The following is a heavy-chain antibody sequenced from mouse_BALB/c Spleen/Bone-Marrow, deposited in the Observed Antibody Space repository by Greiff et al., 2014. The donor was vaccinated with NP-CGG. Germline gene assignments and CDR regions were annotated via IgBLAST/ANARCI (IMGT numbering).Heavy chain of an antibody. CDR2: ISSGGST. Sequence: DVMLVESGGGLVKPGGSLKLSCAASGFTFSSYAMSWVRQTPEKRLEWVASISSGGSTYYPDSVKGRFTISRDNARNILYLQMSSLRSEDTAMYYCAREVDGWYYFDYWGQGTTPTVSS. V-gene: IGHV5-6-5*01. CDR1: GFTFSSYA. D-gene: IGHD2-3*01. CDR3: AREVDGWYYFDY. J-gene: IGHJ2*01.